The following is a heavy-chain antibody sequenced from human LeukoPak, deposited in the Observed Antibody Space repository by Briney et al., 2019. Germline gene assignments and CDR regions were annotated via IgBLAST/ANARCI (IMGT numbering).Heavy chain of an antibody. Sequence: PSETLSLXCTVSGGSIRSGSYYWNWIRQPAGKGLEWIGRMYTSGTTNYNPSLKSRVTISVDTSKNQFSLKLSSVTAADTAVYYCARTASGYYLFDYWGQGTLATVSS. CDR1: GGSIRSGSYY. J-gene: IGHJ4*02. D-gene: IGHD3-22*01. V-gene: IGHV4-61*02. CDR2: MYTSGTT. CDR3: ARTASGYYLFDY.